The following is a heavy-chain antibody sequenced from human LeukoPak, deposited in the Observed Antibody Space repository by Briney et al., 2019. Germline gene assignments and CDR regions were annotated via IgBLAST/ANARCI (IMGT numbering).Heavy chain of an antibody. Sequence: ASVKVSCKASGYTFTSYGISWVRQAPGQGLEWMGWTSAFNGNTNYAQKLQGRVTMTTDTSTSTAYMELRSLRSDDTAVYYCARDQITFGGVIVDYWGQGTLVTVSS. V-gene: IGHV1-18*01. CDR3: ARDQITFGGVIVDY. J-gene: IGHJ4*02. CDR1: GYTFTSYG. D-gene: IGHD3-16*02. CDR2: TSAFNGNT.